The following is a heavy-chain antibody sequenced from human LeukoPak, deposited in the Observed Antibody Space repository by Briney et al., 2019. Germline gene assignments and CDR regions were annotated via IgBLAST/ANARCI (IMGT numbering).Heavy chain of an antibody. J-gene: IGHJ3*02. CDR1: GLTFSSYS. V-gene: IGHV3-21*01. D-gene: IGHD3-22*01. CDR3: ARAGGYFYDRSGWLLDAFDI. Sequence: GGSLRLSCAASGLTFSSYSMNWVRQAPGKGLEGVSSISSSSSYIYYADSVKGRFTISRDNAKYSLYLQMNSLRAEETAVYYCARAGGYFYDRSGWLLDAFDIWGQGTMVTVSS. CDR2: ISSSSSYI.